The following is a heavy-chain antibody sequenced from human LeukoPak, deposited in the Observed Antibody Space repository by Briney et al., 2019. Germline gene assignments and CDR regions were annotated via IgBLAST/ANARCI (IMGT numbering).Heavy chain of an antibody. Sequence: GESLKISRKGSGYRFTSYWIGWVRQMPGKGLECMGLIYPGDSDIRYSASFQGQVTISADKSVSTSFLQWSSLKASDTAMYYCATGYSGGRGAFDIWGQGTMVTVSS. V-gene: IGHV5-51*01. CDR3: ATGYSGGRGAFDI. CDR2: IYPGDSDI. J-gene: IGHJ3*02. D-gene: IGHD6-19*01. CDR1: GYRFTSYW.